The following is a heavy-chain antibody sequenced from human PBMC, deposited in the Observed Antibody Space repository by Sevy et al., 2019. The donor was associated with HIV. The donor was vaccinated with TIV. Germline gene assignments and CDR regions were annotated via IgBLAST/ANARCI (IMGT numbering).Heavy chain of an antibody. Sequence: SETLSLTCAVYGGSFSGYYWSWIRQPPGKGLEWIGEINHSGSTNYNPSLKSRVTISVDTSKNQFSLKLSSVTAADTAVYYCARFWLSAHDYRGQGTLVTVSS. J-gene: IGHJ4*02. V-gene: IGHV4-34*01. CDR1: GGSFSGYY. CDR3: ARFWLSAHDY. D-gene: IGHD5-12*01. CDR2: INHSGST.